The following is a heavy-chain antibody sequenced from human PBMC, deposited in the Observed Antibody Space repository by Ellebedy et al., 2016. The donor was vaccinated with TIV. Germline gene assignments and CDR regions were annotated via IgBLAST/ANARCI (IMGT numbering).Heavy chain of an antibody. V-gene: IGHV3-23*01. CDR1: GFTFSSYA. CDR2: ISGSGGGT. J-gene: IGHJ4*02. CDR3: AKGYDSSGSFYCFDY. Sequence: GGSLRLXCAASGFTFSSYAMSWVRQAPGKGLEWVSAISGSGGGTYYADSVKGRFTISRDNSKNTLYLQMNSLRAEDTAVYYCAKGYDSSGSFYCFDYWGQGTLVTVSS. D-gene: IGHD3-22*01.